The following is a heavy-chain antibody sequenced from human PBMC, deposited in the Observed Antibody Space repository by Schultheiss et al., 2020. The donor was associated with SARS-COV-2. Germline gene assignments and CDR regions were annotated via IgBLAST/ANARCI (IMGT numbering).Heavy chain of an antibody. J-gene: IGHJ4*02. CDR2: IYYSGST. Sequence: SETLSLTCTVSGGSISSYYWSWIRQPPGKGLEWIGYIYYSGSTYYNPSLKSRVTISVDTSKNQFSLKLSSVTAADKAVYYCARTVMGDCSSTSCSGGYWGQGTLVTVSS. V-gene: IGHV4-59*12. D-gene: IGHD2-2*01. CDR1: GGSISSYY. CDR3: ARTVMGDCSSTSCSGGY.